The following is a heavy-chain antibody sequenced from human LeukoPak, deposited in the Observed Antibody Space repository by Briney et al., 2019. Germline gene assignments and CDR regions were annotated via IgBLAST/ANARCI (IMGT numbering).Heavy chain of an antibody. D-gene: IGHD1-26*01. Sequence: GGSLRLSCAASGFTFSSYSMNWVRQAPGKGLEWVSSISSSSGYIYYADSVKGRFTISRDNAKNSLYLQMNSLRAEDTAVYYCARDIPPHSGSYGVGYWGQGTLVTVSS. J-gene: IGHJ4*02. V-gene: IGHV3-21*01. CDR2: ISSSSGYI. CDR3: ARDIPPHSGSYGVGY. CDR1: GFTFSSYS.